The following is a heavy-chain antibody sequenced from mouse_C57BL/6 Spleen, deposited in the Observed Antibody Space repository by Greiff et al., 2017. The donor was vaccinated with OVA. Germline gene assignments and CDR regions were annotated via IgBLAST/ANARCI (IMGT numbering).Heavy chain of an antibody. V-gene: IGHV1-81*01. CDR1: GYTFTSYG. Sequence: QVQLQQSGAELARPGASVKLSCKASGYTFTSYGISWVKQRTGQGLEWIGEIYPRSGNTYYNEKFKGKATLTADKSSSTAYMELRSLTSEASAVYFCARMAGPFAYWGQGTLVTVSA. J-gene: IGHJ3*01. CDR3: ARMAGPFAY. CDR2: IYPRSGNT. D-gene: IGHD3-3*01.